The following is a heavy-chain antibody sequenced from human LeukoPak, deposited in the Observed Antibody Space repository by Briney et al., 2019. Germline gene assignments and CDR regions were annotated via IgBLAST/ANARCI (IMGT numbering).Heavy chain of an antibody. CDR2: ISYAGSNK. Sequence: GGSLRLSCAASGFTFRNYGMHWVRQAPGKGLEWVAVISYAGSNKFYADSVRGRVTISRDNSKNTLYLQMNNLKTEDTAVYYCARGQHRVTYSDDAFDIWGQGTMVTVSS. CDR1: GFTFRNYG. CDR3: ARGQHRVTYSDDAFDI. V-gene: IGHV3-30*19. D-gene: IGHD4-11*01. J-gene: IGHJ3*02.